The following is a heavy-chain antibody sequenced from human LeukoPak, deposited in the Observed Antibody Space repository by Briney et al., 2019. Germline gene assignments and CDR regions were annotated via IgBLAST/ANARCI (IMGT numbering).Heavy chain of an antibody. Sequence: ASVKVSCKASGYTFTGYYMHWVRQAPGQGLEWMGWINPNSGGTNYAQKFQGRVTMTRDTSISTAYMELSRLRSDDTAVYYCARSAPQYDILTGYLNWGQGTLVTVSS. J-gene: IGHJ4*02. CDR1: GYTFTGYY. V-gene: IGHV1-2*02. CDR3: ARSAPQYDILTGYLN. D-gene: IGHD3-9*01. CDR2: INPNSGGT.